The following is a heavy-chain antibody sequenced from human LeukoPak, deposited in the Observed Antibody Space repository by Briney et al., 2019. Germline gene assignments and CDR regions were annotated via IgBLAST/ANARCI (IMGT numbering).Heavy chain of an antibody. J-gene: IGHJ3*02. V-gene: IGHV3-74*01. CDR3: ARSIRRASYYYGSGSYYGDAFDI. Sequence: PGGSLRLSCAASGFTFSSYWMHWVRQAPGKGLVWVSRINSDGSSTSYADSVKGRFTISRDNAKNSLYLQMNSLGAEDTALYYCARSIRRASYYYGSGSYYGDAFDIWGQGTMVTVSS. CDR2: INSDGSST. CDR1: GFTFSSYW. D-gene: IGHD3-10*01.